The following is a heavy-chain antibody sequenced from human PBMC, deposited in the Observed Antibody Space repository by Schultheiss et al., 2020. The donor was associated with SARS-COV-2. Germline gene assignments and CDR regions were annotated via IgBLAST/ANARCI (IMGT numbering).Heavy chain of an antibody. CDR2: IWYDGSNK. CDR3: ARDQWSGYFGLYYGMDV. Sequence: GESLKISCAASGFTFSSYGMHWVRQAPGKGLEWVAVIWYDGSNKYYADSVKGRFTISRDNSKNTLYLQMNSLRAEDTAVYYCARDQWSGYFGLYYGMDVWGQGTTVTVSS. J-gene: IGHJ6*02. V-gene: IGHV3-33*01. D-gene: IGHD3-3*01. CDR1: GFTFSSYG.